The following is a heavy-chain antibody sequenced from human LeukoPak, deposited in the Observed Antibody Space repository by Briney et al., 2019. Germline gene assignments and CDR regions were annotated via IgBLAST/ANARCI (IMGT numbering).Heavy chain of an antibody. CDR3: ARRGGSSSMDYYYHYMDV. J-gene: IGHJ6*03. D-gene: IGHD6-6*01. CDR2: ISGSGIYT. V-gene: IGHV3-21*01. Sequence: GGSLRLSCAASAFTFSNYSMNWVRQAPGKGLEWVSSISGSGIYTYSADSVKGRFTISKDNAKNSLYLQMNILRAEDTAVYYCARRGGSSSMDYYYHYMDVWGKGTTVTVSS. CDR1: AFTFSNYS.